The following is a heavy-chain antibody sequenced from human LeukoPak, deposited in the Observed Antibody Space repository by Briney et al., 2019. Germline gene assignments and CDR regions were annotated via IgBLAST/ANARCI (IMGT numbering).Heavy chain of an antibody. CDR2: ISGSGNDI. CDR1: GFIFSGYY. CDR3: GTHAGRTGSDD. D-gene: IGHD3/OR15-3a*01. J-gene: IGHJ4*02. V-gene: IGHV3-11*01. Sequence: GSLRLSCATSGFIFSGYYMSWIRQAPGKGLELVSYISGSGNDISYADSVKGRFTISRDNAKGSLFLQMNSLRAADTAVYYCGTHAGRTGSDDWGQGTLVTVSS.